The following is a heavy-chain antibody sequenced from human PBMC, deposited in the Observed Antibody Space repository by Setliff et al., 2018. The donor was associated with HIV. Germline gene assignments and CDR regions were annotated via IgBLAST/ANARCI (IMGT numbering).Heavy chain of an antibody. V-gene: IGHV4-39*02. CDR1: GGSFSISSYY. J-gene: IGHJ5*02. CDR2: INYSGNT. CDR3: ARDRLSAFDP. D-gene: IGHD3-16*01. Sequence: SETLSLTCSVSGGSFSISSYYWGWIRQPPGKGLEWIGSINYSGNTYYSPSLKTRVTMSVDTSKNQFSLRLTSVTAADTAVYYCARDRLSAFDPWGQGTLVTVSS.